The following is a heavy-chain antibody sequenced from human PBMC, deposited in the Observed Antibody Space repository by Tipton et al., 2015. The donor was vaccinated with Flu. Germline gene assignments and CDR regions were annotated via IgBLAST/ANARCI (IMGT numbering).Heavy chain of an antibody. Sequence: TLSLTCTVSGGSISSDFWSWIRQPPGKGLEWIGYIYYSGSTNYNPSLKSRVTISVDTSKNQFSLQLNSVTAADTAVYYCASATTVTTSGMDVWGQGTTVTVSS. D-gene: IGHD4-11*01. CDR1: GGSISSDF. V-gene: IGHV4-59*01. CDR2: IYYSGST. CDR3: ASATTVTTSGMDV. J-gene: IGHJ6*02.